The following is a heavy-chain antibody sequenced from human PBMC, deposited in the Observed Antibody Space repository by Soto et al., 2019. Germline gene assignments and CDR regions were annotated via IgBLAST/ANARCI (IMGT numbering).Heavy chain of an antibody. J-gene: IGHJ3*02. CDR3: ARNTTVTTAFTAFDI. Sequence: GASLKISCNGSGYSFTSYWIGWVRQMPGKGLEWMGIIYPGDSDTRYSPSFQGQFTISADKSIRPAYLQWSSLKASDTAMYYCARNTTVTTAFTAFDIWGQGTMVTVSS. D-gene: IGHD4-17*01. V-gene: IGHV5-51*01. CDR2: IYPGDSDT. CDR1: GYSFTSYW.